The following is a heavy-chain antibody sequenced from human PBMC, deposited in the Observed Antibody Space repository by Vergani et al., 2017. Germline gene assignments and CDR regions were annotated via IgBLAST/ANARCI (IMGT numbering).Heavy chain of an antibody. D-gene: IGHD2-2*01. Sequence: EVQLLESGGGLVQPGGSLRLSCAASGFTFSSYAMSWVRQAPGKGLEWVSAISGSGGSTYYADSVKGRFTSSRDNSKNTLYLQMNSLRAEDTAVYYCAKDQSYCSSTSCDAFDIWGQGTMVTVSS. J-gene: IGHJ3*02. V-gene: IGHV3-23*01. CDR3: AKDQSYCSSTSCDAFDI. CDR1: GFTFSSYA. CDR2: ISGSGGST.